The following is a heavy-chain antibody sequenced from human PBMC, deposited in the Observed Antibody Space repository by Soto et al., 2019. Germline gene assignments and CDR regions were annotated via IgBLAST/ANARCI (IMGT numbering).Heavy chain of an antibody. CDR1: GFTFSSYA. CDR2: ISGSGGST. Sequence: EVQLLESGGGLVQPGGSLRLSCAASGFTFSSYAMSWVRQAPGKGLVWVSAISGSGGSTYYADSVKGRFTISRDNSKNTLYLQMNSLRAEDTAVYYCAKDHDYGDYPEYFQHWGQGTLVTVSS. CDR3: AKDHDYGDYPEYFQH. D-gene: IGHD4-17*01. J-gene: IGHJ1*01. V-gene: IGHV3-23*01.